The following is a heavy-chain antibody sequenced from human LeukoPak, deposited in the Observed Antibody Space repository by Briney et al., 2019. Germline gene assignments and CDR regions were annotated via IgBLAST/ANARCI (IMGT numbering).Heavy chain of an antibody. D-gene: IGHD3-9*01. Sequence: PGGSLRLSCAASGFTFSSYAMSWVRQAPGKGLEWVSAISGSGGSTYYADSVKGRFTISRDNSKNTLYLQMNSLRAEDTAVYYCAKGPTYYDILPSTDVWGQGTTVTVSS. CDR3: AKGPTYYDILPSTDV. J-gene: IGHJ6*02. CDR1: GFTFSSYA. CDR2: ISGSGGST. V-gene: IGHV3-23*01.